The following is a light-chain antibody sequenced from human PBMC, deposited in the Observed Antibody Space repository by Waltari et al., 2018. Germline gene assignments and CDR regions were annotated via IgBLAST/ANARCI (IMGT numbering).Light chain of an antibody. CDR2: DAS. V-gene: IGKV3-11*01. CDR1: QSVSSY. J-gene: IGKJ3*01. CDR3: QQRSNWFT. Sequence: EIVLTHSPATLSLSPGERATLSCRVSQSVSSYLAWYQQKPGQAPRLLIYDASNRATGIPARFSGSGSGTDFTLTISSLEPEDFAVYYCQQRSNWFTFGPGTKVDIK.